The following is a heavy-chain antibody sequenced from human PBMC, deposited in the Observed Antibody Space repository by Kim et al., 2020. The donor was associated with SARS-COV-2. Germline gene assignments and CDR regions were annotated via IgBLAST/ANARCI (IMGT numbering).Heavy chain of an antibody. Sequence: ASVKVSCKASGYTFTTYYMHWVRQAPGQGLEWMGIINPSGGNTNYAQKFQGRVTMTRDTSTSTVYMELSSLRSEDTAVYYCARNYYDASGWPFFDYWGQGTLVTVSS. J-gene: IGHJ4*02. CDR1: GYTFTTYY. CDR2: INPSGGNT. V-gene: IGHV1-46*01. D-gene: IGHD3-22*01. CDR3: ARNYYDASGWPFFDY.